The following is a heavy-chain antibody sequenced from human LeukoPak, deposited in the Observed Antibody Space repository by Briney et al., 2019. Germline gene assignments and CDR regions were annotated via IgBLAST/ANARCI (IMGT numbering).Heavy chain of an antibody. V-gene: IGHV4-39*07. J-gene: IGHJ4*02. CDR1: GGSISSSSYY. CDR2: IDYSGST. CDR3: ARESGPGYYYDSSGQGFDY. Sequence: SETLSLTCTVSGGSISSSSYYWGWIRQPPGKGLEWIGSIDYSGSTYYNPSLKSRVTISVDTSNNQVSLKLSSVTAADTAVYYCARESGPGYYYDSSGQGFDYWGQGTLVTVSS. D-gene: IGHD3-22*01.